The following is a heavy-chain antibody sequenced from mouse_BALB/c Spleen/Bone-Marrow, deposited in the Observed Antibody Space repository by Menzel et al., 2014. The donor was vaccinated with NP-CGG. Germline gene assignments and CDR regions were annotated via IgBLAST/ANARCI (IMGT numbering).Heavy chain of an antibody. J-gene: IGHJ3*01. CDR2: ILPGSGTT. V-gene: IGHV1-9*01. Sequence: QVQLQQSGAELMKPGASVKISCKATGYTFSTYWIEWVKQRPGHGLEWIGEILPGSGTTNYSEKFKGKATFTADTSSNTAYMQLSSLTSEDSAVYYCARLITTGVFAYWGQGTLVTVSA. CDR1: GYTFSTYW. D-gene: IGHD2-4*01. CDR3: ARLITTGVFAY.